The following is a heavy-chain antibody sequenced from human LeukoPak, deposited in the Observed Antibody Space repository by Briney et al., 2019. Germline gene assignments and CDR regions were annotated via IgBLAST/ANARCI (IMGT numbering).Heavy chain of an antibody. CDR2: VLFDGGDK. CDR3: AKSGCGSTNCYVNC. V-gene: IGHV3-30*18. CDR1: GFTFSDYG. Sequence: GGSLRLSCAVSGFTFSDYGMHWVRQAPGKGLEWVAVVLFDGGDKDYADSVKGRFTISRDSSRNTLYLQMNSLRAEDTAVYYCAKSGCGSTNCYVNCWGQGTLVTV. J-gene: IGHJ4*02. D-gene: IGHD2-2*01.